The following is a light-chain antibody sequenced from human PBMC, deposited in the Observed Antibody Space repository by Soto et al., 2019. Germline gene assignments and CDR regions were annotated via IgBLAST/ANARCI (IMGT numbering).Light chain of an antibody. CDR1: SSDVGGYNF. Sequence: QSALNQPPSASGSTGQSVTISCTGTSSDVGGYNFVSWYQQHPGKAPKLIIYDVNKRPSGVPDRFSGSKSGKTASLTVSGLQAEDEADYYCSSYAGGNNLVFGGGTKVTVL. CDR3: SSYAGGNNLV. V-gene: IGLV2-8*01. CDR2: DVN. J-gene: IGLJ2*01.